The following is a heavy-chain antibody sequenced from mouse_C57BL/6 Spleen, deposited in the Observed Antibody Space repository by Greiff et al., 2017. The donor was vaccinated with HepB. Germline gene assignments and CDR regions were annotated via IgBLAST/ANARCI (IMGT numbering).Heavy chain of an antibody. CDR1: GYTFTSYW. Sequence: QVQLQQSGAELVRPGSSVKLSCKASGYTFTSYWMDWVKQRPGQGLEWIGNIYPSDSETHYTQKFKDKAPLTVDKSSSTAYMQLSSLTSEDSAVYYCARREDYGSSYFDYWGQGTTLTVSS. D-gene: IGHD1-1*01. CDR2: IYPSDSET. V-gene: IGHV1-61*01. J-gene: IGHJ2*01. CDR3: ARREDYGSSYFDY.